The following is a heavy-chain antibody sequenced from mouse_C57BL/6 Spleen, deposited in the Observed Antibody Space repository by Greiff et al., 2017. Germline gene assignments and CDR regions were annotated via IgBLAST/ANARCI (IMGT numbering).Heavy chain of an antibody. D-gene: IGHD4-1*01. CDR2: IYYSGTI. Sequence: EVQLQQSGPGLVEPSQTVFLTCTVTGISITTGNYRWSWIRQFPGNKLEWIGYIYYSGTITYTPSLTSRTTITRDTPKNQFFLEMNSLTAEDTATYYCARELTGTWNYWGQGTSVTVSS. V-gene: IGHV3-5*01. J-gene: IGHJ4*01. CDR3: ARELTGTWNY. CDR1: GISITTGNYR.